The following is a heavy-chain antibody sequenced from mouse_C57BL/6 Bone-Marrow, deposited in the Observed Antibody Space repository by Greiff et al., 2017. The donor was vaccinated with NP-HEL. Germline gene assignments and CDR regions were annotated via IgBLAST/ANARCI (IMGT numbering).Heavy chain of an antibody. J-gene: IGHJ4*01. CDR3: ARGLPYHYYAMDY. D-gene: IGHD2-4*01. V-gene: IGHV1-80*01. Sequence: QVQLQQSGAELVKPGASVKISCKASGYAFSSYWMNWVKQRPGTGLEWIGQIYPGDGDTNYNGKFKGKATLTADKSSSTAYMQLSSLTSEDSAVYFCARGLPYHYYAMDYWGQGTSVTVSS. CDR2: IYPGDGDT. CDR1: GYAFSSYW.